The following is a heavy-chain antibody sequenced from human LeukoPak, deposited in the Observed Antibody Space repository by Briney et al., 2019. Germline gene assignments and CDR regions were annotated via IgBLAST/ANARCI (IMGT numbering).Heavy chain of an antibody. CDR2: IRYDGSNK. J-gene: IGHJ4*02. CDR3: AKDDYSDVDY. Sequence: GGSLRLSCAASGFTFSSYGMHWVRQAPGKGLKWVAFIRYDGSNKYYADSVKGQFTISRDNSKDTVYLQLNSLRVEDTAVYYCAKDDYSDVDYWGQGTLVTVSS. V-gene: IGHV3-30*02. CDR1: GFTFSSYG. D-gene: IGHD4-11*01.